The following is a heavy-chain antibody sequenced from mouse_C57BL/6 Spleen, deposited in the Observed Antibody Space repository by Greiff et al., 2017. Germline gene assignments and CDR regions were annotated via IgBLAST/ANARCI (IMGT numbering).Heavy chain of an antibody. CDR3: ARPHYDWFAY. D-gene: IGHD2-4*01. V-gene: IGHV1-72*01. Sequence: VQLQQPGAELVKPGASVKLSCKASGYTSTSYWMHWVKQRPGRRLEWIGRIDPNSGGTKYNEKFKSKATLTVDKPSSTAYMQLSSLTSEDAAVYYCARPHYDWFAYWGQGTLVTVSA. J-gene: IGHJ3*01. CDR1: GYTSTSYW. CDR2: IDPNSGGT.